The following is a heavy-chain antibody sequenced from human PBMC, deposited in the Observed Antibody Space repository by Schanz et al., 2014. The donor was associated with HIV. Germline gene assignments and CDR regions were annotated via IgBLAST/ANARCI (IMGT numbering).Heavy chain of an antibody. J-gene: IGHJ4*02. CDR3: AKDRFEHFYYSSGPYDYFDY. V-gene: IGHV3-7*03. CDR2: IKQDGSEK. D-gene: IGHD3-22*01. CDR1: GFTFSRYW. Sequence: EVQLVESGGGLVQPGGSLRLSCAASGFTFSRYWMSWVRQAPGKGLEWVANIKQDGSEKYYVDSVKGRFTISRDNAKNSLYLQMNSLRAEDTAVYYCAKDRFEHFYYSSGPYDYFDYWGQGTLVTVSS.